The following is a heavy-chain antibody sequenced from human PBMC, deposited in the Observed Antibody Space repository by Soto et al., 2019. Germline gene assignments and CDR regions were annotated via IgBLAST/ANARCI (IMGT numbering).Heavy chain of an antibody. CDR3: ATDGGIVSSWGKFDY. CDR1: GFSFSNAW. J-gene: IGHJ4*02. D-gene: IGHD7-27*01. CDR2: IKTKTDGGTT. V-gene: IGHV3-15*01. Sequence: EVQLVESGGGLVKPGGSLRLSCAASGFSFSNAWMSWVRQAPGKGLEWVGRIKTKTDGGTTDYAAPVKGRFTISRDDSKTTLYLQMDSLKTEDTAVYYWATDGGIVSSWGKFDYWGQGALVTVSS.